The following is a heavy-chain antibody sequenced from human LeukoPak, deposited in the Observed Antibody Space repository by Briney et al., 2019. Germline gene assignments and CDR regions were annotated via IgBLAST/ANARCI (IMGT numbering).Heavy chain of an antibody. Sequence: GGSLRLSCAASGFTVSSNYMSSVRQAPGKGLEWVSVIYSGGSTYYADSVKGRFTISRDNSKNTLYLQMNSLRAEDTAVYYCARGLYYFDTSGYLYYWGQGTLVTVSS. CDR3: ARGLYYFDTSGYLYY. V-gene: IGHV3-53*01. CDR2: IYSGGST. CDR1: GFTVSSNY. J-gene: IGHJ4*02. D-gene: IGHD3-22*01.